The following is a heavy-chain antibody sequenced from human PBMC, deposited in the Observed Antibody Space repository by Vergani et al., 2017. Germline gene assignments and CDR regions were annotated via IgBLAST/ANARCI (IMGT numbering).Heavy chain of an antibody. CDR1: GYTFTDYY. CDR2: SNPNSGGT. CDR3: ARDHCISAGCYEYYYNGMDV. Sequence: QVQLVQSGAEVKKPGASMKVSCKASGYTFTDYYMHWVRQAPGQGLDWMGWSNPNSGGTTYAQKFQGRVTLTRDTSISTAYMELSRLRSDDTAVYYCARDHCISAGCYEYYYNGMDVWGQGTTVTVSS. V-gene: IGHV1-2*02. J-gene: IGHJ6*02. D-gene: IGHD2-2*01.